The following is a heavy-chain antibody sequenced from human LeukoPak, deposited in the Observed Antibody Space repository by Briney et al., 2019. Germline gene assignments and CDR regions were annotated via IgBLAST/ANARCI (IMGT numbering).Heavy chain of an antibody. CDR3: ASSSTVGHGDWFDP. CDR2: IYYSGGT. Sequence: PSETLSLTCTVSGGSISSYYWSWIRQPPGKGLEWIGYIYYSGGTNYNPSLKSRVTISVDTSKNQFSLKLSSVTAADTAVYYCASSSTVGHGDWFDPWGQGTLVTVSS. CDR1: GGSISSYY. D-gene: IGHD4-23*01. J-gene: IGHJ5*02. V-gene: IGHV4-59*01.